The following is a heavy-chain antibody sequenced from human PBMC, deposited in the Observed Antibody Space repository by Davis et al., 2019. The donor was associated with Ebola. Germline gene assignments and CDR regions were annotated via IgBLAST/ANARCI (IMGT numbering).Heavy chain of an antibody. D-gene: IGHD2-8*02. CDR2: IYPGDSDT. V-gene: IGHV5-51*01. Sequence: KVSCKGSGYSFSSYWLAWVRHMPGKGLEWMGIIYPGDSDTRYSPSFRGQVTISADKSIKTAFLQWSSLKASDTALYYCASLRRTITGMDDAFDIWGQGTMVTVSS. CDR1: GYSFSSYW. J-gene: IGHJ3*02. CDR3: ASLRRTITGMDDAFDI.